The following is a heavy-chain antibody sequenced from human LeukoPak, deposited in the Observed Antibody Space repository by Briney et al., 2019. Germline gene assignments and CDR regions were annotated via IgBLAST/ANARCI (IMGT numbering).Heavy chain of an antibody. CDR2: MNPNTGKT. CDR3: ARGQLPDYYYMDV. Sequence: ASVKVSCKASGYTFTGYYMHWVRQAPGQGLEWMGWMNPNTGKTGYAQRFQGRVTITRDTSINTAYMELSSLRSEDTAVYYCARGQLPDYYYMDVWGKGTTVTVSS. CDR1: GYTFTGYY. J-gene: IGHJ6*03. V-gene: IGHV1-8*03. D-gene: IGHD2-2*01.